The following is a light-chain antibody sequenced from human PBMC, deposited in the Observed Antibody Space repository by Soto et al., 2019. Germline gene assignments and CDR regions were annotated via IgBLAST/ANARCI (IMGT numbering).Light chain of an antibody. CDR1: QSIKTH. CDR3: QQYESSPRT. Sequence: EIVLTQSPGTLSLSPGERVSLSCRASQSIKTHLAWYQQKPGQAPRLLIYGASIRITGIPDRFSGSGSGTDFRLTIIRLEPEDFAMYYCQQYESSPRTFGQGTKVEI. V-gene: IGKV3-20*01. CDR2: GAS. J-gene: IGKJ1*01.